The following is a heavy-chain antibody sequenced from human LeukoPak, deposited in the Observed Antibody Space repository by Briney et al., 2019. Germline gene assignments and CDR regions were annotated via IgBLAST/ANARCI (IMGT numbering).Heavy chain of an antibody. J-gene: IGHJ1*01. D-gene: IGHD3-10*01. V-gene: IGHV1-18*01. CDR2: ISGYNGNT. Sequence: ASVKVSCKTSGYSFSSYGISWVRQTPGQGLEWMGWISGYNGNTYYSQKFQGRVTMTIDTPTGTAYMEVRSLRSDDTGMYYCARASGSAGNQPPEFFQHWGQGTLVTVSS. CDR3: ARASGSAGNQPPEFFQH. CDR1: GYSFSSYG.